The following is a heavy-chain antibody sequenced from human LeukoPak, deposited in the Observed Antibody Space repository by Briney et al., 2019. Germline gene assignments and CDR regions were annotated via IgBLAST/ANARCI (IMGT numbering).Heavy chain of an antibody. CDR1: GGSVSSHF. J-gene: IGHJ4*02. CDR3: ARARKGQWRWLKGEFDY. V-gene: IGHV4-59*02. CDR2: IYNSGIT. Sequence: SETLSLTCTVSGGSVSSHFWSWIRQPPGKGLEWIGYIYNSGITNYNPSLKSRVTMSVDTSKNQFSLMLRSVTAADTAVYYCARARKGQWRWLKGEFDYWGQGTLVTVSS. D-gene: IGHD5-24*01.